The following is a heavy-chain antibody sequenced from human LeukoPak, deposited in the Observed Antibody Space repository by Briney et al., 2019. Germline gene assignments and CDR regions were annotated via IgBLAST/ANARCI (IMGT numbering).Heavy chain of an antibody. D-gene: IGHD3-10*01. CDR1: GTSITSSGYY. V-gene: IGHV4-39*01. Sequence: PSETLSLTCTVSGTSITSSGYYWAWIRQPPGKGLEWIGTIHYSGSTYYNPSLKSRVTISVDTSKHQFSLRLSSVTAADTAVYYCARVVWFGELLNTFDYWGQGTLVTVSS. J-gene: IGHJ4*02. CDR3: ARVVWFGELLNTFDY. CDR2: IHYSGST.